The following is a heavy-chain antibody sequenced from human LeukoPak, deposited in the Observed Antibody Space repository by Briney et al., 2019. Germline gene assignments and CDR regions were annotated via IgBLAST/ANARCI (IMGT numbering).Heavy chain of an antibody. Sequence: GGSLRLSCAASGFTFSSYWMHWVRQAPGKGLVWVSRINGDGSRTNCADSVKGRFTIFRDNAENTLYLQMNSLRVEDTAVYYCTRDFDAATGSWGQGTLVTVSS. CDR1: GFTFSSYW. V-gene: IGHV3-74*01. CDR3: TRDFDAATGS. D-gene: IGHD3-9*01. CDR2: INGDGSRT. J-gene: IGHJ5*02.